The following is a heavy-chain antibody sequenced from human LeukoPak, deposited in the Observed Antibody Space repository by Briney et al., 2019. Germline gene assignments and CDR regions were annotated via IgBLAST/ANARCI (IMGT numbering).Heavy chain of an antibody. CDR2: ISGSGGST. V-gene: IGHV3-23*01. CDR1: GFTFSTYA. J-gene: IGHJ4*02. CDR3: VGSHDFWSGSGY. D-gene: IGHD3-3*01. Sequence: GGSLRLSCAASGFTFSTYAMSWVRQAPGKGLEWVSSISGSGGSTYYADSVKGRFTISRDNSKNTLYLQMNSLRTEDTAVYYCVGSHDFWSGSGYWGQGTLVTVSS.